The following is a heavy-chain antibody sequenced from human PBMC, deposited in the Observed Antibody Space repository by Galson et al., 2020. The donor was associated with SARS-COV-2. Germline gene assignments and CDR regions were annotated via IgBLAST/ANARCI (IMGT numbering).Heavy chain of an antibody. CDR1: GGSISSGGYQ. Sequence: SETLSLTCSVSGGSISSGGYQWCWIRQPPGKGVEWIGYIFSGGSAYYNPSLKSRITISVDTSKNRFSLNLNSVTAADTAVYFCARGGWGGDFIDYWGQGALVTVFS. D-gene: IGHD2-21*01. J-gene: IGHJ4*02. CDR3: ARGGWGGDFIDY. V-gene: IGHV4-30-4*08. CDR2: IFSGGSA.